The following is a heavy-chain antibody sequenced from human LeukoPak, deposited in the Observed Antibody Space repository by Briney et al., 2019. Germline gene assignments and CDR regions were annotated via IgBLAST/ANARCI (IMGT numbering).Heavy chain of an antibody. Sequence: SETLSLTCTVSGGSISSYYWSWIRQPPGKGLEWIGYIYYSGSTNYNPSLKSRVTISVDTSKNQFSLKLSSVTAADTAVYYCARSIAADGDAFDIWGQGTMVTVSS. CDR1: GGSISSYY. CDR3: ARSIAADGDAFDI. D-gene: IGHD6-13*01. V-gene: IGHV4-59*12. CDR2: IYYSGST. J-gene: IGHJ3*02.